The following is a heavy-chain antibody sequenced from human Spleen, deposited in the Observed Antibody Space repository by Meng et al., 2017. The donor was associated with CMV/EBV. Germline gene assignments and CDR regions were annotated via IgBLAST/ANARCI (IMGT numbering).Heavy chain of an antibody. CDR2: ISWNSGSI. V-gene: IGHV3-9*01. CDR3: ARDDY. CDR1: GFNFDDYA. J-gene: IGHJ4*02. Sequence: SLKISCAVSGFNFDDYAIHWVRQAPGKGLEWVSGISWNSGSIEYADSVKGRFTISRDNAKKSLYLQKNRLRAEDTGLYHCARDDYWGQGTLVTVSS.